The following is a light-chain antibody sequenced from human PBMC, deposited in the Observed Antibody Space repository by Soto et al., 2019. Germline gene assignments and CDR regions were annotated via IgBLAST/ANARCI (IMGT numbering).Light chain of an antibody. CDR3: QQRSNWHALT. CDR2: DAS. Sequence: EMVLTQSPATLSLSPGERATLSCRASQSVSSYLAWYQQKPGQAPRLLIYDASNRATGIPARFSGSGSGTDFTLIISSLEPEDFAVYYCQQRSNWHALTFGGGTKVEIK. J-gene: IGKJ4*01. CDR1: QSVSSY. V-gene: IGKV3-11*01.